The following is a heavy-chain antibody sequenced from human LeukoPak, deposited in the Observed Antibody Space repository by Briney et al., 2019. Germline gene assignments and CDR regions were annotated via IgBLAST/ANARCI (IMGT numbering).Heavy chain of an antibody. CDR3: ATRNSGRCYYFDY. D-gene: IGHD1-26*01. V-gene: IGHV3-23*01. J-gene: IGHJ4*02. CDR1: GFTFSSYA. Sequence: GGSLRLSCAASGFTFSSYAMSCVRPAPGEGGGCVSTISGSGGGTYYADTVRGRVSLSRENSQNTLYLQMNSLRAEDTAEYYCATRNSGRCYYFDYCRQATQVTVPS. CDR2: ISGSGGGT.